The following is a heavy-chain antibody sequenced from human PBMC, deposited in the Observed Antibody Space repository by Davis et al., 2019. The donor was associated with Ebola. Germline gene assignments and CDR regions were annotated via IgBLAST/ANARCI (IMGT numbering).Heavy chain of an antibody. Sequence: GGSLRLSCAASGFTFSIHNMYWVRQAPGKGLEWVSYISGGSDTIHYADSVKGRFTISRDNSRNTLYLQMNGLRVEDTAIYYCAKDTSNIWFDVWGQGTMVTVSS. CDR2: ISGGSDTI. CDR1: GFTFSIHN. V-gene: IGHV3-48*01. CDR3: AKDTSNIWFDV. J-gene: IGHJ3*01. D-gene: IGHD1-26*01.